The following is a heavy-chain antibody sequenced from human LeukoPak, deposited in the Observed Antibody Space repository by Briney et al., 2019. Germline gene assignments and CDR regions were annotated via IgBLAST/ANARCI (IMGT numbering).Heavy chain of an antibody. Sequence: SETLSLTCTVSGDSISSSSYYWGWIRQPPGKGLEGSGNIYYSGSTYYNPSLKSRVTISVDTSKNQYYLKLSSVTAADPAVYYCARQPIVGATTVDYWGQGTLVAVSS. CDR2: IYYSGST. V-gene: IGHV4-39*01. J-gene: IGHJ4*02. CDR1: GDSISSSSYY. CDR3: ARQPIVGATTVDY. D-gene: IGHD1-26*01.